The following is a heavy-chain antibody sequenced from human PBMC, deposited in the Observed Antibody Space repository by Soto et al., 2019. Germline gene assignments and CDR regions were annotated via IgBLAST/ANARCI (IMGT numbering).Heavy chain of an antibody. Sequence: SETLSLTCTVSGGSISSGDYYWSWIRQPPGKGLEWIGYIYYSGSTYYNPSLKSRVTISVDTSTSTAYMELRSLRSDDTAVYYCARDRSGSLNWFDPWGQGTLVTVSS. J-gene: IGHJ5*02. D-gene: IGHD1-26*01. CDR2: IYYSGST. CDR1: GGSISSGDYY. V-gene: IGHV4-30-4*02. CDR3: ARDRSGSLNWFDP.